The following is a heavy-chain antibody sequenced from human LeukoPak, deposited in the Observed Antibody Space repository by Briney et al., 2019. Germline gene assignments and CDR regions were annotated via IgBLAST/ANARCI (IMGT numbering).Heavy chain of an antibody. CDR2: RSSSSSTI. J-gene: IGHJ4*02. D-gene: IGHD3-9*01. V-gene: IGHV3-48*03. Sequence: GGALRLSCAASEFIYSRYEMNRPRPTQWKVLDWGSYRSSSSSTIYYAASVKGRFTISRDKAKKSLYLQMNSLRAEDTAVFFCFKQKTAYDILTGYYSRDYWGQGTLVTVSS. CDR1: EFIYSRYE. CDR3: FKQKTAYDILTGYYSRDY.